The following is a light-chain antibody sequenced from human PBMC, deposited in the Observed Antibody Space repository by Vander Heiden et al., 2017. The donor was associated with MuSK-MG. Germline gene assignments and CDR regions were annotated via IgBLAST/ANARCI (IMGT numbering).Light chain of an antibody. CDR3: YSPDSNGNHLHVV. CDR1: SLRSYY. CDR2: GKN. J-gene: IGLJ2*01. V-gene: IGLV3-19*01. Sequence: SSELTQDPAVSVALGQTVRITCQGDSLRSYYASWYQQKPGQAPVLVIYGKNNLPSGIPDRFPGSSSGNTASLTITGAQAEDEADYYCYSPDSNGNHLHVVFGGGTKLTVL.